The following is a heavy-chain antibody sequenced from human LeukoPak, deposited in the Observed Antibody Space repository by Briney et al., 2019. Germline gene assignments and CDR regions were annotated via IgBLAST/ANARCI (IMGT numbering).Heavy chain of an antibody. CDR1: GFTFSSYW. CDR3: ARIRGIAAAGDY. J-gene: IGHJ4*02. Sequence: GGSLRLSCAASGFTFSSYWKSWVRQPPGKGLEWVANIKQDGSEKYYVDSVKGRFTISRDNAKNSLYLQMNSLTAEDTAVYYCARIRGIAAAGDYWGQGTLVTVSS. D-gene: IGHD6-13*01. CDR2: IKQDGSEK. V-gene: IGHV3-7*04.